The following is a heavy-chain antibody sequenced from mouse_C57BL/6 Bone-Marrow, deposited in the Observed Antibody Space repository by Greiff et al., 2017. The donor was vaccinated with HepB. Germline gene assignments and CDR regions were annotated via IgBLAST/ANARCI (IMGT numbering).Heavy chain of an antibody. CDR2: ISDGGSYT. V-gene: IGHV5-4*03. CDR1: GFTFSSYA. Sequence: EVKLVESGGGLVKPGGSLKLSCAASGFTFSSYAMSWVRQTPEKRLEWVATISDGGSYTYYPDNVKGRFTISRDNAKNNLYLQMSHLKSEDTAMYYCARAYYSNYEAMDYWGQGTSVTVSS. J-gene: IGHJ4*01. CDR3: ARAYYSNYEAMDY. D-gene: IGHD2-5*01.